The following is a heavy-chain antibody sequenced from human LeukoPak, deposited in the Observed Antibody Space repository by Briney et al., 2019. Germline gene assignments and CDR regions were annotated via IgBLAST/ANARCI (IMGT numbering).Heavy chain of an antibody. D-gene: IGHD5-18*01. Sequence: PGGSLRLSCVVSGFAFSSYALRWVRQAPGKGLQYVSGIGNGGSIDYANSVKGRFTISRDNSKNTLYLQMGSLRPEDMAVYYCARDFRYGSGFDYWGQGTLVTVSS. J-gene: IGHJ4*02. CDR3: ARDFRYGSGFDY. V-gene: IGHV3-64*01. CDR1: GFAFSSYA. CDR2: IGNGGSI.